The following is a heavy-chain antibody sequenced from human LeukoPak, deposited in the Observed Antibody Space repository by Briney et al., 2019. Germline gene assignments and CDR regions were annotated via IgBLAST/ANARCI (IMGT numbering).Heavy chain of an antibody. CDR2: IYTSGST. D-gene: IGHD3-10*01. CDR1: GGSISSYY. CDR3: ARDNYASGSDGEDVGFNYYYYYLDV. V-gene: IGHV4-4*07. Sequence: SETLSLTCTVSGGSISSYYWSWIRQPAGKGLEWIGRIYTSGSTNYNPSLKSRVTMSVDTSKNQFSLKLSSVTAADTAVYYCARDNYASGSDGEDVGFNYYYYYLDVWGKGTTVTVSS. J-gene: IGHJ6*03.